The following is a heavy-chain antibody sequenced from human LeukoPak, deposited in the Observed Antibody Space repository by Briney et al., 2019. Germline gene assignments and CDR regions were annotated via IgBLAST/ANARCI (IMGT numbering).Heavy chain of an antibody. Sequence: GASVKVSCKVSGYTLTELSKHWVRQAPGKGLEWMGWINPNSGGTNYAQKFQGRVTMTRDTSISTAYMELSRLRSDDTAVYYCARAMITFGGVIGFDYWGQGTLVTVSS. V-gene: IGHV1-2*02. CDR1: GYTLTELS. J-gene: IGHJ4*02. CDR2: INPNSGGT. D-gene: IGHD3-16*02. CDR3: ARAMITFGGVIGFDY.